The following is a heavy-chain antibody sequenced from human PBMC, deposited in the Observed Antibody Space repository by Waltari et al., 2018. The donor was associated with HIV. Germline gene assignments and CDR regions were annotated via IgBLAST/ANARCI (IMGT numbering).Heavy chain of an antibody. CDR1: GYILPELS. CDR3: ATARQWLVDSGMDV. D-gene: IGHD6-19*01. Sequence: QVQLVQSGAEVKRPGASVKVSCKVSGYILPELSIHWVRQAPGKGLEWVGSVEPADGNTTDAQKFQGRVTMTEDTSTDTASMEGSSVGSEDTAVYYCATARQWLVDSGMDVWGQGTTVTVSS. J-gene: IGHJ6*02. CDR2: VEPADGNT. V-gene: IGHV1-24*01.